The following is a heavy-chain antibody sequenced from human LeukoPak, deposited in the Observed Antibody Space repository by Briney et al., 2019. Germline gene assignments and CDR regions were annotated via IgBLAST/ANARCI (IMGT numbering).Heavy chain of an antibody. CDR3: ARLKYYYDSSGYRAEYFQH. V-gene: IGHV4-59*01. D-gene: IGHD3-22*01. CDR2: IYYSGTT. Sequence: PSETLSLTCSVSGGSISSYYWSWIRQPPGKGLEWIGYIYYSGTTNHKPSLKSRVTISVDTSKNQFSLKLSSVTAADTAVYYCARLKYYYDSSGYRAEYFQHWGQGTLVTVSS. J-gene: IGHJ1*01. CDR1: GGSISSYY.